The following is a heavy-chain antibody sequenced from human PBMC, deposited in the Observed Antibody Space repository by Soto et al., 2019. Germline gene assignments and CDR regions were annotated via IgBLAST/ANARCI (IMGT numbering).Heavy chain of an antibody. D-gene: IGHD6-13*01. CDR2: IYYSGST. Sequence: QLQLQESGPGLVKPSETLSLTCTVSGGSISSSSYYWGWIRQPPGKGLEWIGSIYYSGSTYYNPSLKSRVTISVDTSKNQFSLKLSSVTAADTAVYYCAPQGYSSSWYAGAFDIWGQGTMVTVSS. CDR1: GGSISSSSYY. CDR3: APQGYSSSWYAGAFDI. J-gene: IGHJ3*02. V-gene: IGHV4-39*01.